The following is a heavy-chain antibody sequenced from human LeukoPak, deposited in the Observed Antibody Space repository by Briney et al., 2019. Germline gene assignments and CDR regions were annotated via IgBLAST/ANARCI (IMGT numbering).Heavy chain of an antibody. D-gene: IGHD6-19*01. V-gene: IGHV3-73*01. J-gene: IGHJ4*02. CDR1: GFTFSGPV. CDR2: ITSKPNNYAT. CDR3: AGGSGWYSPDY. Sequence: PGGSLRLSCAASGFTFSGPVMHWVRQASGKGLEWVGRITSKPNNYATVYAASVKGRFTISTDDSKNTAYLQMNGLKTEDTAVYYCAGGSGWYSPDYWGQGTLVTVSS.